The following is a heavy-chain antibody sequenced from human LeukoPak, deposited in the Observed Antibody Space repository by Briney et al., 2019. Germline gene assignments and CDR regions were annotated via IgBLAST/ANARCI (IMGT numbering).Heavy chain of an antibody. CDR2: INPNSGGI. CDR1: GFTFNAYY. CDR3: ARGSITIFGVGFDN. V-gene: IGHV1-2*02. Sequence: ASVKASCKASGFTFNAYYIHWVRQAPGQGLEWMGWINPNSGGINYAQKFQGRVTMTRDTSISTVYMELSRLRSDDTAVYYCARGSITIFGVGFDNWGQGTLVTVSS. D-gene: IGHD3-3*01. J-gene: IGHJ4*02.